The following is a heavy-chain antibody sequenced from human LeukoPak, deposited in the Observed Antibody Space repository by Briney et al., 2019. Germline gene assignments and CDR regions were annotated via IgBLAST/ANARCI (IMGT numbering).Heavy chain of an antibody. Sequence: GGSLRLSCAASGFTFNNYAMSWVRQAPGRGLEWVSAISSGGDYTNSADSVKGRFTISRDNAKNSLYLQMNSLRAEDTAVYYCARDAITGTKGNYFDYWGQGTLVTVSS. CDR2: ISSGGDYT. CDR1: GFTFNNYA. J-gene: IGHJ4*02. V-gene: IGHV3-21*01. D-gene: IGHD1-7*01. CDR3: ARDAITGTKGNYFDY.